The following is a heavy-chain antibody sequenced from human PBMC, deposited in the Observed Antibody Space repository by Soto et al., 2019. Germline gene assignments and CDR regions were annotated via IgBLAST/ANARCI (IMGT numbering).Heavy chain of an antibody. D-gene: IGHD1-26*01. Sequence: SETLSLTCTVSGGAIGHYYWTWIRQPPGKGLEWIGQIYYTGSTNYNPSLKSRLTISIDTSKDQVSLKLHSMTAADTAMYYCTSGSYYVPGVGPTPHYFDYWGQGTLVTVSS. CDR3: TSGSYYVPGVGPTPHYFDY. V-gene: IGHV4-59*01. CDR2: IYYTGST. CDR1: GGAIGHYY. J-gene: IGHJ4*02.